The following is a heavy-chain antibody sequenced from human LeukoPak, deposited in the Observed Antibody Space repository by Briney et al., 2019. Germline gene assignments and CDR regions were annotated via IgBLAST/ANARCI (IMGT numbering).Heavy chain of an antibody. CDR1: GCTFTSYA. D-gene: IGHD3-10*01. CDR3: ATNLWFGELWFDY. Sequence: GASVKVSCKASGCTFTSYAVHWVRQAPGQRLEWMGWINAGNGNTKYSQKFQGRVTITRDTSASTAYMELSSLRSEDTAVYYCATNLWFGELWFDYWGQGTLVTVSS. J-gene: IGHJ4*02. V-gene: IGHV1-3*01. CDR2: INAGNGNT.